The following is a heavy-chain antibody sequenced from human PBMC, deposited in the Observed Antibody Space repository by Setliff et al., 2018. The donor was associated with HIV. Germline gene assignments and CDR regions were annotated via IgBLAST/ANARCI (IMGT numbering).Heavy chain of an antibody. Sequence: LRLSCAASGFTFSSYGMHWVRQAPGKGLEWVAVIWCDGSNKYYADSVKGRFTISRDNSKNTLYLQMNSLRAEDTAVYYCAKDWEYYDSSGYLDYWGQGTLVTVSS. J-gene: IGHJ4*02. CDR3: AKDWEYYDSSGYLDY. V-gene: IGHV3-33*06. CDR1: GFTFSSYG. CDR2: IWCDGSNK. D-gene: IGHD3-22*01.